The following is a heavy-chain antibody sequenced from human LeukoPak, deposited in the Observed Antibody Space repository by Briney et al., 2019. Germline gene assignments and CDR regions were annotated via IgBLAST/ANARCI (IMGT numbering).Heavy chain of an antibody. Sequence: SEALSLTCAVYGGSFSGYYWSWIRQPPGKGLEWIGEINHSGSTNYDPSLKSRVTISVDTSKNQFSLKLSSVTAADTAVYYCARSVVYSYGRKALDYWGQGTLVTVSS. CDR3: ARSVVYSYGRKALDY. J-gene: IGHJ4*02. CDR1: GGSFSGYY. D-gene: IGHD5-18*01. CDR2: INHSGST. V-gene: IGHV4-34*01.